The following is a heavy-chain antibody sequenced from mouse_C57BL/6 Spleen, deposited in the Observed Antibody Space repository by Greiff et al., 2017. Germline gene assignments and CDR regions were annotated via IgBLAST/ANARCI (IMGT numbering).Heavy chain of an antibody. CDR1: GYTFTSYW. V-gene: IGHV1-53*01. D-gene: IGHD4-1*01. Sequence: QVQLQQPGTELVKPGASVKLSCKAYGYTFTSYWMHWVKQRPGQGLEWIGNINPSNGGTNYNEKVKSKATLTVDKSSSTAYMQLSSLTSEDSAVYYCARLPGTGAMDYWGQGTSVTVSS. CDR3: ARLPGTGAMDY. J-gene: IGHJ4*01. CDR2: INPSNGGT.